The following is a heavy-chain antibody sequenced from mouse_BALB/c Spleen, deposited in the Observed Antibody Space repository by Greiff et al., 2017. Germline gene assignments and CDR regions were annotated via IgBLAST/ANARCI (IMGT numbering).Heavy chain of an antibody. CDR2: INPYNDGT. CDR3: ASLCYGSSYSWLAY. CDR1: GYTFTSYV. J-gene: IGHJ3*01. Sequence: VQLQQSGPELVKPGASVKMSCKASGYTFTSYVMHWVKQKPGQGLEWIGYINPYNDGTKYNEKFKGKATLTSDKSSSTAYMELSSLTSEDSAVYYCASLCYGSSYSWLAYWGQGTLVTVSA. D-gene: IGHD1-1*01. V-gene: IGHV1-14*01.